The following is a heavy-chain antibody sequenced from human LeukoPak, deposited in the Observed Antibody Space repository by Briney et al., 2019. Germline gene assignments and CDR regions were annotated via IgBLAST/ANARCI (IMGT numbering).Heavy chain of an antibody. CDR2: INEDGSTT. CDR1: GLTFSSHW. V-gene: IGHV3-74*01. D-gene: IGHD1-26*01. J-gene: IGHJ4*02. Sequence: GGSLRLSCAASGLTFSSHWMHWVRQAPGKGLVWVSRINEDGSTTNYADSVKGRSTSFRDNAKNTLYLQMNSLRAEDTAVYYCVRDLGGRSGHWGQGTLVTVSS. CDR3: VRDLGGRSGH.